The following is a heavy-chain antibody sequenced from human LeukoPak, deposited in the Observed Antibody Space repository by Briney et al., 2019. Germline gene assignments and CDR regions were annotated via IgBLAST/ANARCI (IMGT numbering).Heavy chain of an antibody. D-gene: IGHD5-18*01. CDR3: ARDISWIQLWTNPGWFDP. V-gene: IGHV3-21*01. Sequence: PSETLSLTCTVSGGSISSYYWSWIRQPPGKGLEWVSSISSSSSYIYYADSVKGRFTISRDNAKNSLYLQMNSLRAEDTAVYYCARDISWIQLWTNPGWFDPWGQGTLVTVSS. J-gene: IGHJ5*02. CDR1: GGSISSYY. CDR2: ISSSSSYI.